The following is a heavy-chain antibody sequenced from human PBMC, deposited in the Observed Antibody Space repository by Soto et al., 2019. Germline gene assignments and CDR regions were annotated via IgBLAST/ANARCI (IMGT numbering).Heavy chain of an antibody. V-gene: IGHV3-30-3*01. D-gene: IGHD3-10*02. Sequence: QVQLVESGGGVVQPGRSLRLSCAASGFTFSSYAMHWVRQAPGKGLEWVAVISYDGSNKYYADSVKGRFTISRDNSKNTLYLQMNSLRAEDTAVYYWARDFAIMATTLFGDYWGQGTLVTVSS. CDR1: GFTFSSYA. J-gene: IGHJ4*02. CDR3: ARDFAIMATTLFGDY. CDR2: ISYDGSNK.